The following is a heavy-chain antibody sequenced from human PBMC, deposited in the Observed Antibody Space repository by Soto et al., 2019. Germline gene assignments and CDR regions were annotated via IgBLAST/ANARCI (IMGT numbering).Heavy chain of an antibody. CDR1: GYTFANYW. J-gene: IGHJ5*01. Sequence: GESLKISCQSSGYTFANYWIGWVRQMPGKGLELMGIIYPEDSDTRYSPSFRGQVTISADKSISTAYLQWSSLRASDTAMYYCARPFDTSNWYDFWGQGTLVTVSS. CDR3: ARPFDTSNWYDF. D-gene: IGHD2-2*01. V-gene: IGHV5-51*01. CDR2: IYPEDSDT.